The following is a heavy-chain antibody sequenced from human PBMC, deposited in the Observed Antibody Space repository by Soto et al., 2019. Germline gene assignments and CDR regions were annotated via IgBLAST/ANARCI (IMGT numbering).Heavy chain of an antibody. Sequence: QVQLVQSGAEVKKPGSSVKVSCKASGGTFSSYAISWVRQAPGQGLEWMGGIIPIFGTAHYAQKFQGRVTITADESTSTAYMELSSLRSEDTAVYYCARGMIVVVPAAMGLYYYYYGMDVWGQGTTVTVSS. D-gene: IGHD2-2*01. CDR3: ARGMIVVVPAAMGLYYYYYGMDV. CDR1: GGTFSSYA. V-gene: IGHV1-69*01. J-gene: IGHJ6*02. CDR2: IIPIFGTA.